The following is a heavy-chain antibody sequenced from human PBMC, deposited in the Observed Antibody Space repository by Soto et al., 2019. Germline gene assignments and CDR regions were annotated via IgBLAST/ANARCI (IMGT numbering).Heavy chain of an antibody. CDR3: AKKVNSGPGSQYFDY. J-gene: IGHJ4*02. D-gene: IGHD3-10*01. V-gene: IGHV3-23*01. CDR1: GFIFSNYG. CDR2: ISESGGST. Sequence: PGWSLRLSCAVSGFIFSNYGMSWVRQAPGKGLEWVSSISESGGSTYYAGSVKGRFTLSRDNSKNMLFLQMNSLRAEDTAIYYCAKKVNSGPGSQYFDYWGQGTLVTVSS.